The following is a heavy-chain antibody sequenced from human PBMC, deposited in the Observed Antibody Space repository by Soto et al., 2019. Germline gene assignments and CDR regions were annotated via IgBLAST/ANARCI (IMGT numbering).Heavy chain of an antibody. D-gene: IGHD1-26*01. V-gene: IGHV3-72*01. J-gene: IGHJ4*02. Sequence: EVQLVESGGGLVQPGGSLRLSCVASGFTFSDHYMDWVRQAPGKGLQWVGRSRNKANSYTTQHAASEKGRFTISRDDLKNSLYVQMDSLKTEETAVYYCVRARKVGGTSHFDYWGQGTLVTVS. CDR3: VRARKVGGTSHFDY. CDR1: GFTFSDHY. CDR2: SRNKANSYTT.